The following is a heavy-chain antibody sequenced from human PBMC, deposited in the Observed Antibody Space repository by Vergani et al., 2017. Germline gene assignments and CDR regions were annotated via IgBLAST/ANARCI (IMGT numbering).Heavy chain of an antibody. CDR2: INAGNGNT. CDR1: GYTFTSYA. CDR3: ARSVRCSGGSCYPGSDY. Sequence: QVQLVQSGAEVKKPGASVTVSCKASGYTFTSYAMHWVRQAPGQRLEWMGWINAGNGNTKYSQKFQGRVTITRDTSASTAYMELSSLRSEDTAVYYCARSVRCSGGSCYPGSDYGGQGTLVTVSS. J-gene: IGHJ4*02. D-gene: IGHD2-15*01. V-gene: IGHV1-3*01.